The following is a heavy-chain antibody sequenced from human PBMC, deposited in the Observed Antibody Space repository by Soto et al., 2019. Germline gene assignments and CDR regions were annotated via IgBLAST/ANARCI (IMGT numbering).Heavy chain of an antibody. V-gene: IGHV4-30-4*01. D-gene: IGHD3-22*01. Sequence: LSLTCTVSGGSISSGDHYWSWLRQPPGKGLEWIAYIYYSGTPYYNPSLESRVTISVDTSKNQFSLKLSSVTAADTAVYYCATYYDSSGPTFDYWGRGTLVTVSS. CDR1: GGSISSGDHY. CDR2: IYYSGTP. J-gene: IGHJ4*02. CDR3: ATYYDSSGPTFDY.